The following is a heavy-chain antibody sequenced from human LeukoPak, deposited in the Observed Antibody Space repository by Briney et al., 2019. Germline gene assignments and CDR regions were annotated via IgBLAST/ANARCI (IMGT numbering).Heavy chain of an antibody. J-gene: IGHJ4*02. Sequence: GGSLRLSCAASGFTFSRGWMSWVRQAPGKGLEWVANIKQDGSEKYYVDSVKGRFTISRDNAKNSLYLQMNSLRAEDTAVYYCARDGEFYYDSSSYWGQGSLVTVSS. CDR2: IKQDGSEK. V-gene: IGHV3-7*03. CDR1: GFTFSRGW. D-gene: IGHD3-22*01. CDR3: ARDGEFYYDSSSY.